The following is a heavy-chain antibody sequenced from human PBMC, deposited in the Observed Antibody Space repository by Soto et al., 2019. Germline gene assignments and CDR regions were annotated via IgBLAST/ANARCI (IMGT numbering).Heavy chain of an antibody. CDR1: GYSISSGYY. V-gene: IGHV4-38-2*01. Sequence: PSETLSLTCAVSGYSISSGYYWGWIRQPPGKGLEWIGSIYHSGSTYYNPSLKSRVTISVDTSKNQFSLKLSSVTAADTAVYYCASYDFWSGSNGMDVWGQGTTVTVSS. D-gene: IGHD3-3*01. J-gene: IGHJ6*02. CDR3: ASYDFWSGSNGMDV. CDR2: IYHSGST.